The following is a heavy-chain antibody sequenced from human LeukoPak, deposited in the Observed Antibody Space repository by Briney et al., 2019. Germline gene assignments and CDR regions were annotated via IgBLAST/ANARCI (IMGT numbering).Heavy chain of an antibody. Sequence: TGGSLRLSCAASGFTFSSYAMSWVRQAPGKGLEWVSAISGSGGSTYYADSVKGRFTISRDNSKNTLYLQMNSLRAEDTAVYYCAKDYLIGTLGYFDFWGRGTLVTVSS. CDR2: ISGSGGST. V-gene: IGHV3-23*01. CDR3: AKDYLIGTLGYFDF. D-gene: IGHD1-20*01. CDR1: GFTFSSYA. J-gene: IGHJ2*01.